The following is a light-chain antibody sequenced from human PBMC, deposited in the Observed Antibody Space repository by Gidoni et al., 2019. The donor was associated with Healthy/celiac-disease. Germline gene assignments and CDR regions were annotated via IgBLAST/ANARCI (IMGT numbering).Light chain of an antibody. CDR1: QDISNY. CDR3: RQYGDLPPLT. J-gene: IGKJ4*01. CDR2: DAS. Sequence: DIQMTQSPSSLSASVGDRVTITCQASQDISNYLNWYQQKPGKAPKLLIYDASNLETGVPSRCSGSRSWTDYTFTISSLQPEDITTNYCRQYGDLPPLTFGGGTKVEIK. V-gene: IGKV1-33*01.